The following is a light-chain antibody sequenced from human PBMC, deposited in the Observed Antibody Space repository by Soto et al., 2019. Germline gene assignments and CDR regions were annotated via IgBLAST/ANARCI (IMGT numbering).Light chain of an antibody. Sequence: DIQMTQSPSTVSAYVGDSVTITCRASQSITTWLAWYQQRPGKAPKLLIYDVSSLQSGVPSRFSGSRSGKEFTLTISSLQPEDFATYYCQQLNSYPLTFGGGTKVDIK. CDR1: QSITTW. V-gene: IGKV1-5*01. CDR2: DVS. CDR3: QQLNSYPLT. J-gene: IGKJ4*01.